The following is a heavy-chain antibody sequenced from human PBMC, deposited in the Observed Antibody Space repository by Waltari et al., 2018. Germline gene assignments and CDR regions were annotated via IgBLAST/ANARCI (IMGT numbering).Heavy chain of an antibody. CDR2: ITWNSGSI. J-gene: IGHJ3*02. Sequence: EVQLLDTGGGLVQLGGSLRLSCTASGFTFGAHALHWVRQVPGKGLEWVSGITWNSGSIGYADSVKGRLTTSRDNAKNSLYLQMNSLRVDDTALYYCAKDRYGDAYDAFDIWGQGTLVTVSS. CDR3: AKDRYGDAYDAFDI. V-gene: IGHV3-9*01. D-gene: IGHD2-21*02. CDR1: GFTFGAHA.